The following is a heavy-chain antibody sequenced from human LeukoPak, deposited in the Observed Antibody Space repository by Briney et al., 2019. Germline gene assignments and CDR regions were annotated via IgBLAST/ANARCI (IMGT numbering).Heavy chain of an antibody. CDR1: GFTFSSYW. V-gene: IGHV3-23*01. Sequence: GGSLRLSCAASGFTFSSYWMSWVRQAPGKGLEWVSAISGSGGSTYYADSVKGRFTISRDNSKNTLYLQMNSLRAEDTAVYYCAKDQGYSGYESYYFDYWGQGTLVTVSS. D-gene: IGHD5-12*01. CDR3: AKDQGYSGYESYYFDY. J-gene: IGHJ4*02. CDR2: ISGSGGST.